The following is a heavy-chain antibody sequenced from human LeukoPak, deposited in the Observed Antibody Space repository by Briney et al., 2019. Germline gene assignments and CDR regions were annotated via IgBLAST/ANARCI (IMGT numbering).Heavy chain of an antibody. CDR2: IYYSGST. D-gene: IGHD2-21*01. J-gene: IGHJ2*01. Sequence: SEILSLTCTVSGGSISSYYWSWIRQPPGKGLERIGYIYYSGSTNYNPSLKSRVTISVDTSKNQFSLKLSSVTAADTAVYYCARENSPEGSLYWYFDLWGRGTLVTVSS. V-gene: IGHV4-59*01. CDR3: ARENSPEGSLYWYFDL. CDR1: GGSISSYY.